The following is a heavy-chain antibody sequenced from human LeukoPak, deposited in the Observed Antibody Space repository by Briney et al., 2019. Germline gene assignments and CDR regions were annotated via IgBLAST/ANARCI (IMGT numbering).Heavy chain of an antibody. CDR2: IKQDGTEK. V-gene: IGHV3-7*01. D-gene: IGHD1-14*01. CDR3: TRVEPTKSDDC. J-gene: IGHJ4*02. Sequence: GGSLRLSCAASGITFNSYWMSWVRQAPGKGLEWVANIKQDGTEKHYADSVKGRFTISRDNVENSLYLEMNSLTDDDTALYYCTRVEPTKSDDCWGQGTLVTVSS. CDR1: GITFNSYW.